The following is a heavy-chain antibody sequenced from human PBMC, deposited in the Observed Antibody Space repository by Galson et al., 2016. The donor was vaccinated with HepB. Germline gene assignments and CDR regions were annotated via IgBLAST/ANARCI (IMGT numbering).Heavy chain of an antibody. CDR1: GGSFSAYN. Sequence: LSLTCAVFGGSFSAYNLTWIRQPPGKGLEWIGEIHHSGSTIYNPSLKSRVTMSVDTSSNQLSLSLRSVTAADTAVYYCARPRSGPVGGNYYLDVWGQGTTVTISS. J-gene: IGHJ6*03. D-gene: IGHD6-19*01. CDR3: ARPRSGPVGGNYYLDV. V-gene: IGHV4-34*01. CDR2: IHHSGST.